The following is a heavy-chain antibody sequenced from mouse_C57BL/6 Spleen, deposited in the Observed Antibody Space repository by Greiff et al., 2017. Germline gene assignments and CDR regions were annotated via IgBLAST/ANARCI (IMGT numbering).Heavy chain of an antibody. CDR3: ARVSLTTVVATDFDV. V-gene: IGHV1-72*01. Sequence: QVQLKQSGAELVKPGASVKLSCKAFGYTFTSYWMHWVKQRPGRGLEWIGRIDPNSGGTKYNEKFKSKATLTVDKPSSTAYMQLSSLTSEDSAVYYCARVSLTTVVATDFDVWGTGTTVTVSS. CDR1: GYTFTSYW. J-gene: IGHJ1*03. D-gene: IGHD1-1*01. CDR2: IDPNSGGT.